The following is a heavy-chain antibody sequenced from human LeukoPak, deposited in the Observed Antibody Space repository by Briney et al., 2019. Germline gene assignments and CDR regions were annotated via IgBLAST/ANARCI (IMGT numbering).Heavy chain of an antibody. J-gene: IGHJ4*02. CDR2: IKQDGSEK. Sequence: GGSLRLSCAASGFTFSSYWMSWVRQAPGKGLEWVANIKQDGSEKYYVDSVKGRFTISRDNAKNLLYLQMNSLRAEDTAVYYCARGVYGYGSGSHDYWGQGTLVPVSS. CDR1: GFTFSSYW. CDR3: ARGVYGYGSGSHDY. V-gene: IGHV3-7*04. D-gene: IGHD3-10*01.